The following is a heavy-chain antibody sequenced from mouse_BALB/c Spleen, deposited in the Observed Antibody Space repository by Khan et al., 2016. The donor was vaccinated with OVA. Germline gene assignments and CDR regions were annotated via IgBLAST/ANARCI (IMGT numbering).Heavy chain of an antibody. J-gene: IGHJ1*01. CDR3: ARDYGSRYWYFDV. Sequence: EVQLVESGPGLVKPSQTVSLTCTVTGISITTGNYRWGWIRQFPGNKLEWIGYIYYSGTNTYNPSLTSRTTITRDTSKNQFFLEMNSLTAEDTATYYCARDYGSRYWYFDVWGAGTTVTVSS. CDR1: GISITTGNYR. CDR2: IYYSGTN. D-gene: IGHD1-1*01. V-gene: IGHV3-5*02.